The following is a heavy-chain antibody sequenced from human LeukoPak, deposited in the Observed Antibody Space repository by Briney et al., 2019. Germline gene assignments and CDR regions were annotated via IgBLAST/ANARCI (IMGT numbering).Heavy chain of an antibody. CDR1: GGSLNKCY. CDR2: ISYTGST. Sequence: PSETRSLTCTVSGGSLNKCYWGWIRQSPEKGLEWIGYISYTGSTNYSPSLKSRLTLSVDTSKNLFSLRLSSVTAADTAVYCARLIVGSRVIEYWGQGTLVIVSS. CDR3: ARLIVGSRVIEY. V-gene: IGHV4-59*01. D-gene: IGHD1-26*01. J-gene: IGHJ4*02.